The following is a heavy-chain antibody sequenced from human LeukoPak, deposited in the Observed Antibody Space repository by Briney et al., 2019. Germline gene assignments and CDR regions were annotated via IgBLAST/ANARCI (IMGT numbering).Heavy chain of an antibody. V-gene: IGHV3-21*01. CDR3: AREGSYDGFDY. Sequence: GGSLRLSCAASGFTFSSYSMNWVRQAPGKGLEWVSSISSSSSYIYYADSVKDRFTISRDNARNSLYLQMNSLRAEDTAVYYCAREGSYDGFDYWGQGTLVTVSS. CDR1: GFTFSSYS. J-gene: IGHJ4*02. CDR2: ISSSSSYI. D-gene: IGHD5-12*01.